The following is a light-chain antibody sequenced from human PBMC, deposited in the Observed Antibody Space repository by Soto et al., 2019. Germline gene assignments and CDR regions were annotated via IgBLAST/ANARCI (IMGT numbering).Light chain of an antibody. CDR2: DDG. J-gene: IGLJ1*01. V-gene: IGLV3-21*02. Sequence: SYELTQPPSVSVAPGQTARITCGGNNIGSKSVHWYQQKPGQAPVLVVYDDGDRPSGIPERFSGSNSGNTATLAISRVEAGDEADYYCHVWDINSDHYVFGTGTKLTVL. CDR3: HVWDINSDHYV. CDR1: NIGSKS.